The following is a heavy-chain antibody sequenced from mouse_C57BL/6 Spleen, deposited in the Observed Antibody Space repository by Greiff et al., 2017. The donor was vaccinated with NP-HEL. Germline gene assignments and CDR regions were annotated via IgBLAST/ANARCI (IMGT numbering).Heavy chain of an antibody. V-gene: IGHV1-42*01. CDR3: ARAVYDYDERAMDY. Sequence: EVQLQESGPELVKPGASVKISCKASGYSFTGYYMNWVKQSPEKSLEWIGEINPSTGGTTYNQKFKAKATLTVDKSSSTAYMQLKSLTSEDSAVYYCARAVYDYDERAMDYWGQGTSVTVSS. D-gene: IGHD2-4*01. CDR1: GYSFTGYY. J-gene: IGHJ4*01. CDR2: INPSTGGT.